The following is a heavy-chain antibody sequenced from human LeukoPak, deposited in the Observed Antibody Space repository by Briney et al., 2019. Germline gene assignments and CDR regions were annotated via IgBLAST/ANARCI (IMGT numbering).Heavy chain of an antibody. CDR3: ARDEAEYYYDSSGYYPFDY. Sequence: SETLSLTCAVYGGSFSGYYWSWIRQPPGKGLEWIGEINHSGSTNYNPSLKSRVTISVDTSKNQFSLKLSSVTAADTAVYYCARDEAEYYYDSSGYYPFDYWGQGTLVTVSS. V-gene: IGHV4-34*01. CDR1: GGSFSGYY. D-gene: IGHD3-22*01. J-gene: IGHJ4*02. CDR2: INHSGST.